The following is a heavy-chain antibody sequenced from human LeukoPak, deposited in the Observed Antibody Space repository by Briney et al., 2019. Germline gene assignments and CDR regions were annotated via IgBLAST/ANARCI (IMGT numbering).Heavy chain of an antibody. Sequence: GGSLRLSCAASGFTFSSYAMSWVRQAPGKGLEWVSAISGSGGSTYYADSVKGRFTISRDNSKNTLYLQMNSLRAEDTAVYYCAKWGYCSSTSCYDGPFDYWGQGTLVTVSS. V-gene: IGHV3-23*01. CDR2: ISGSGGST. J-gene: IGHJ4*02. CDR3: AKWGYCSSTSCYDGPFDY. D-gene: IGHD2-2*01. CDR1: GFTFSSYA.